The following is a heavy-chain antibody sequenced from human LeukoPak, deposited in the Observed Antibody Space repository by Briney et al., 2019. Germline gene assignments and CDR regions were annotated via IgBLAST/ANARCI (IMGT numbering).Heavy chain of an antibody. CDR3: AKDPGRYCSSSSCYVSSFSGYFEY. J-gene: IGHJ4*02. CDR1: GFTFHSYA. CDR2: IGASGGTI. D-gene: IGHD2-2*01. V-gene: IGHV3-23*01. Sequence: GGSLRLSCAGYGFTFHSYAMSWVRRAPGKGLEWVSTIGASGGTIYYADSVKGRFTISRDNSKNTLYLQMNSLRADDTAVYYCAKDPGRYCSSSSCYVSSFSGYFEYWGQGTLVTVSS.